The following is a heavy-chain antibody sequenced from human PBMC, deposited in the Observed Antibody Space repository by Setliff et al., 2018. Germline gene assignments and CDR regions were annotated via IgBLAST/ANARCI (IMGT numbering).Heavy chain of an antibody. D-gene: IGHD6-13*01. CDR1: GFTFSNSD. V-gene: IGHV3-7*01. J-gene: IGHJ6*02. CDR3: ARDPGGPIAAAGTSPYYYGMDV. Sequence: PGGSLRLSCAASGFTFSNSDMNWVRQAPGKGLEWVANIKQDGSEKYYVDSVKGRFTISRDNAKNSLYLQMNSLRAEDTAVYYCARDPGGPIAAAGTSPYYYGMDVWGQGTTVTVSS. CDR2: IKQDGSEK.